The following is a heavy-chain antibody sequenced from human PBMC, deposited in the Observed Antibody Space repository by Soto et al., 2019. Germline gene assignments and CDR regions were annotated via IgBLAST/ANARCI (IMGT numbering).Heavy chain of an antibody. D-gene: IGHD1-26*01. CDR3: ARAYLGRLPRRADYYYAMDV. Sequence: EVQLVESGGGSVQPGESLRLSCAASGFSFRDYDMHWVRQRKGKGLEWVSALGAARDPYYVGSVKRRFSVSRDNAQNSLFRQMNNLRVDDTAVYFCARAYLGRLPRRADYYYAMDVWGRGTTVTVSS. J-gene: IGHJ6*02. CDR2: LGAARDP. CDR1: GFSFRDYD. V-gene: IGHV3-13*05.